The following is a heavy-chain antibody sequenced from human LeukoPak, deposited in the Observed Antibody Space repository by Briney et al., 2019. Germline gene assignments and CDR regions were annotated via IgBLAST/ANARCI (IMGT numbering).Heavy chain of an antibody. J-gene: IGHJ3*02. CDR3: ARPHSNSPQRESALDI. V-gene: IGHV1-69*06. CDR2: IIPMFGTA. Sequence: SVKVSCKAAGGTFSDYAFNWVRQAPGQGLEWMGMIIPMFGTANYAQKFQGRVTITADKSTSTVYMDLRSLRSEDTAVYYCARPHSNSPQRESALDIWGQGTLVTVSS. CDR1: GGTFSDYA. D-gene: IGHD6-13*01.